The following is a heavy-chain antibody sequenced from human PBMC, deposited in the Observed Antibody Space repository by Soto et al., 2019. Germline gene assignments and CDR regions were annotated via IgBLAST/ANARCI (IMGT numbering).Heavy chain of an antibody. J-gene: IGHJ5*02. CDR3: ARDGLIAARRREADWFDP. V-gene: IGHV1-8*01. D-gene: IGHD6-6*01. CDR1: GYSFTSND. Sequence: SVEVTCKASGYSFTSNDSSWVRPANGQGLEWMGWMNPNSGNTGYAQKFQGRVTMTRNTSISTAYMELSSLRSEDTAVYYCARDGLIAARRREADWFDPWGQGTPVTVFS. CDR2: MNPNSGNT.